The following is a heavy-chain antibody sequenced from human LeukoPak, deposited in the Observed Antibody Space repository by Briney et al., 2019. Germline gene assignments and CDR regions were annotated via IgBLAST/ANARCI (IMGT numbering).Heavy chain of an antibody. Sequence: QPGGSLRLSCAASGFTFSSYWMHWVRQAPGKGLVWVSRINSDGSSTSYADSVKGRFTISRDNAKNTLYLQMNSLRAEDTAVYYCARDPWELLGYDAFDIWGQGTMVTVSS. CDR1: GFTFSSYW. D-gene: IGHD1-26*01. CDR3: ARDPWELLGYDAFDI. V-gene: IGHV3-74*01. J-gene: IGHJ3*02. CDR2: INSDGSST.